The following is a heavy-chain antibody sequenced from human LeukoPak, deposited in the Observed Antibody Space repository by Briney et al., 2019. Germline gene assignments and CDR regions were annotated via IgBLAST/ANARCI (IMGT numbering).Heavy chain of an antibody. D-gene: IGHD5-12*01. CDR3: AKTPETSSGYVSFDP. Sequence: GGSLRLSCAASGFTFSSYGMSWVRQAPGKGLECVSAISGSGGSTYYADSVKGRFTISRDNSKNTLYLQMNSLRAEDTAVYYCAKTPETSSGYVSFDPWGQGTLVTVSS. V-gene: IGHV3-23*01. CDR1: GFTFSSYG. CDR2: ISGSGGST. J-gene: IGHJ5*02.